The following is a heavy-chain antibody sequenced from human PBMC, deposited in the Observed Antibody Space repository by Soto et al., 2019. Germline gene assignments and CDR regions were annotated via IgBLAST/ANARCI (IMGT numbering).Heavy chain of an antibody. CDR2: IYYSGST. D-gene: IGHD3-10*01. J-gene: IGHJ5*02. V-gene: IGHV4-30-4*01. CDR1: GGSISSGDYY. CDR3: ASDQYYYGSGSYYTFGWFDP. Sequence: SETLSLTCTVSGGSISSGDYYWSWIRQPPGKGLEWIGYIYYSGSTYYNPSLKSRVTISVDTSKNQFSLKLSSVTAADTAVYYCASDQYYYGSGSYYTFGWFDPWGQGTLVTVSS.